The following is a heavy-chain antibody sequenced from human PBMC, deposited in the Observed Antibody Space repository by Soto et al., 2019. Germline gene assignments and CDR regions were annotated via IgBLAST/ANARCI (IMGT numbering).Heavy chain of an antibody. CDR3: AHLPGDFWSGYPTHFDY. J-gene: IGHJ4*02. Sequence: QITLKESGPTLVKPTQTLTLTCTFSGFSLSTSGVGVGWIRQPPGKALEWLALIYWDDDKRYSPSLKSRLTITKDTSKNQVVLTMTNMDPVDTATYYCAHLPGDFWSGYPTHFDYWGQGTLVTVSS. CDR1: GFSLSTSGVG. CDR2: IYWDDDK. D-gene: IGHD3-3*01. V-gene: IGHV2-5*02.